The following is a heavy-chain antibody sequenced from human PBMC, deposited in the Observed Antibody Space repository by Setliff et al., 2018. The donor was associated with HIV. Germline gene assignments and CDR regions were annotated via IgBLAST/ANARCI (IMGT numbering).Heavy chain of an antibody. V-gene: IGHV3-66*02. Sequence: GGSLRLSCAASEVSVSGHYMGWARQTPGKGLEWVSAISGSGGSTYYADSVKGRFTISRDNSKNTLFLQMNSLRVEDTAVYYCARVRGYGLRGFDYWGQGTLVTVSS. D-gene: IGHD3-22*01. CDR1: EVSVSGHY. J-gene: IGHJ4*02. CDR2: ISGSGGST. CDR3: ARVRGYGLRGFDY.